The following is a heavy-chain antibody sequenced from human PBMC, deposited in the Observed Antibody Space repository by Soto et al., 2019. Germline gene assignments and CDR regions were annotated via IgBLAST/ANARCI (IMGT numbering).Heavy chain of an antibody. J-gene: IGHJ4*02. V-gene: IGHV3-23*01. Sequence: EVQLLESGGGLVQPGGSLRLSCAASGITFTAYAMSWVRQAPGKGLEWVSSISGSGGSTYYADSVKGRLTISRDNSTNTLYLQMNSLRAEATAVYYCATIIIPAATNFYWGQGTLVTVSS. CDR1: GITFTAYA. D-gene: IGHD2-2*01. CDR2: ISGSGGST. CDR3: ATIIIPAATNFY.